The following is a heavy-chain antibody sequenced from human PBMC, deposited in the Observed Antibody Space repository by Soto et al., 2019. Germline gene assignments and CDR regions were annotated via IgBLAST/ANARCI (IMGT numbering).Heavy chain of an antibody. Sequence: ASVKVSCKASGGTFSSYTISWVRQAPGQGLEWMGRIIPILGIANYAQKFQGRVTITADKSTSTAYMELSSLRSEDTAVYYCARDQPQATIFGVVMGYYYYMDVWGKGTTVTVSS. D-gene: IGHD3-3*01. CDR1: GGTFSSYT. V-gene: IGHV1-69*04. CDR3: ARDQPQATIFGVVMGYYYYMDV. J-gene: IGHJ6*03. CDR2: IIPILGIA.